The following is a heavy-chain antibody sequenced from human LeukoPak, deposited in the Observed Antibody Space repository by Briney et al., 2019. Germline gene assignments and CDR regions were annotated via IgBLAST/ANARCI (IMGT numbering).Heavy chain of an antibody. CDR1: GFTFTSYA. D-gene: IGHD4-17*01. CDR3: AKGRNEDGDAALNY. J-gene: IGHJ4*02. V-gene: IGHV3-23*01. CDR2: ISGSGDNT. Sequence: PGGSLRLSCAASGFTFTSYAMSWVRQAPGKGLEWVSSISGSGDNTFYADSVKGRFTISIDNSKNTLYLQMNTLRAEDTAAYHCAKGRNEDGDAALNYWGQGTLVTVSS.